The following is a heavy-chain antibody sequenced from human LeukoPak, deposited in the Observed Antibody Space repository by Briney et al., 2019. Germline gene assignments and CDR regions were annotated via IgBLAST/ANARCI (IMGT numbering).Heavy chain of an antibody. CDR1: GGTFISYA. D-gene: IGHD3-10*01. J-gene: IGHJ6*03. CDR2: IIPIFGTA. Sequence: ASVKVSCKASGGTFISYAISWVRQAPGQGLEWMGRIIPIFGTANYAQKFQGRVTITTDESTSTAYMELSSLRSEDTAVYYCARARVTMVRGVITDYYYYYMDVWGKGTTVTVSS. V-gene: IGHV1-69*05. CDR3: ARARVTMVRGVITDYYYYYMDV.